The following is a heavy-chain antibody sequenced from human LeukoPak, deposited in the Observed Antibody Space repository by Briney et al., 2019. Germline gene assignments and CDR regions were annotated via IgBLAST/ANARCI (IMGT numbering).Heavy chain of an antibody. J-gene: IGHJ6*03. CDR3: AKDLMYGYYYYMDV. V-gene: IGHV3-30*18. D-gene: IGHD2-8*01. CDR1: GFSFSSYG. CDR2: ISYDGSSK. Sequence: PGGSLRLSCVVSGFSFSSYGMHWVRQAPGKGLEWVAVISYDGSSKYYADSVKGRFTISRDNSKNTLYLQMNSLRAEDTAVYYCAKDLMYGYYYYMDVWGKGTTVTISS.